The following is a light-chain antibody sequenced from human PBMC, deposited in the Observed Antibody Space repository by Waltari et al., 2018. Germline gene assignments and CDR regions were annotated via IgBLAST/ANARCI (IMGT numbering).Light chain of an antibody. V-gene: IGKV3-20*01. J-gene: IGKJ4*01. CDR3: QQHSSGPLT. CDR1: QSVINNC. Sequence: CRASQSVINNCLAWYQQRPGQAPRLLICGVSSRATGIPDRFSGSGSGTDFTLTISRLEPEDFAVYYCQQHSSGPLTFGGGTKVEIK. CDR2: GVS.